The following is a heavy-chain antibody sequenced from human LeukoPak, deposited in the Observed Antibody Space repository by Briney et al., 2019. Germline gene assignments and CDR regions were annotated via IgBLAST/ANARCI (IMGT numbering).Heavy chain of an antibody. CDR1: GGSISSYY. V-gene: IGHV4-59*01. CDR2: IYYSGST. D-gene: IGHD6-13*01. CDR3: ARGGVIAAAGTWWSDY. Sequence: SETLSLTCTVSGGSISSYYWSWIRQPPGKGLGWIGYIYYSGSTNYNPSLKSRVTISVDTSKNQFSLKLSSVTAADTAVYYCARGGVIAAAGTWWSDYWGQGTLVTVSS. J-gene: IGHJ4*02.